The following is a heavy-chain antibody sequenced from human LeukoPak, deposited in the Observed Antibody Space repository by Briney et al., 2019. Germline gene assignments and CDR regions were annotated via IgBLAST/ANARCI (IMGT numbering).Heavy chain of an antibody. CDR3: ANAHPCIAAAVGCWWFDP. J-gene: IGHJ5*02. D-gene: IGHD6-13*01. CDR1: GYTLTELS. CDR2: FDPEDGET. V-gene: IGHV1-24*01. Sequence: ASGKVSCKVSGYTLTELSMHWVRQAPGKGLEWMGGFDPEDGETIYAQKFQGRVTMTEDTSTDTAYMELSSLRSEDTAVYYCANAHPCIAAAVGCWWFDPWGQGTLVTVSS.